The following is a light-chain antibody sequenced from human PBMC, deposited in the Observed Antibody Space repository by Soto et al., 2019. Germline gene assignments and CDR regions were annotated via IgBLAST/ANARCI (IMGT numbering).Light chain of an antibody. CDR1: QSGSSRY. V-gene: IGKV3-20*01. J-gene: IGKJ1*01. CDR2: GAS. CDR3: QQYGSSPLT. Sequence: EIVLTQSPGTLSLSPGQRATLSCRAGQSGSSRYLAWYQQKPGQAPRVLIYGASSRATGIPDRFSGSGSGTDFALTISGLEPADSAVYYCQQYGSSPLTLGRGTKVEI.